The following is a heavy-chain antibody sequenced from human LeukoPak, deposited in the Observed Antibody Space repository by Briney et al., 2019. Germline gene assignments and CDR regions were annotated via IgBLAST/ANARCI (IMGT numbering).Heavy chain of an antibody. V-gene: IGHV3-23*01. J-gene: IGHJ4*02. CDR3: AKDRRDGYKWDY. CDR1: GFTFSNYA. CDR2: ISGSGGTT. Sequence: QPGGSLGLSCAASGFTFSNYAMSWVRQAPGKGLEWVSAISGSGGTTYYADSVRGRFAISRDNSKNTLYLQMNSLRAEDTAVYYCAKDRRDGYKWDYWGQGTLVTVSS. D-gene: IGHD5-24*01.